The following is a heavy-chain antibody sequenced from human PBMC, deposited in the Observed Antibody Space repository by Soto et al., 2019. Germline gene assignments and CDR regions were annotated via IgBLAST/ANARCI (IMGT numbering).Heavy chain of an antibody. V-gene: IGHV1-69*12. CDR1: GGTFSSYA. J-gene: IGHJ2*01. D-gene: IGHD5-12*01. CDR3: ARPRVATHPDYWYFDL. CDR2: IIPIFGTA. Sequence: QVPLVQSGAEVKKPGSSVKVSCKASGGTFSSYAISWVRQAPGQGLEWMGGIIPIFGTANYAQKFQGRVTITADESTSTAYMELSSLRSEDTAVYYCARPRVATHPDYWYFDLWGRGTLVTVSS.